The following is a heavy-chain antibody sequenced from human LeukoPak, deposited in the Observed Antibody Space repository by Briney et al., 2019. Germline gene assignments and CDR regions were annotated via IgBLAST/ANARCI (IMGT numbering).Heavy chain of an antibody. CDR3: ARVREVVIMLSYYYMDV. J-gene: IGHJ6*03. D-gene: IGHD3-3*01. V-gene: IGHV4-39*07. CDR1: GGSISSSSYY. CDR2: IYYSGST. Sequence: LETLSLTCTVSGGSISSSSYYWGWIRQPPGKGLEWIGSIYYSGSTYYNPSLKSRVTISVDTSKNQFSLKLSSVTAADTAVYYCARVREVVIMLSYYYMDVWGKGTTVTVSS.